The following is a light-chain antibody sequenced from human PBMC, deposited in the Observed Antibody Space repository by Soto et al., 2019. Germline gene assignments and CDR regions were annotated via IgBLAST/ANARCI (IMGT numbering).Light chain of an antibody. CDR2: AVT. CDR3: SSYAGSSSYV. CDR1: SSDIGNYKL. V-gene: IGLV2-23*02. J-gene: IGLJ1*01. Sequence: QSALTQPASVSGSPGQSITISCTGTSSDIGNYKLVSWFQQHPGKAPRLIIFAVTERPAGISVRFSGPKSGNTASLTISGLQAEDEADDYCSSYAGSSSYVFGTGTKLTVL.